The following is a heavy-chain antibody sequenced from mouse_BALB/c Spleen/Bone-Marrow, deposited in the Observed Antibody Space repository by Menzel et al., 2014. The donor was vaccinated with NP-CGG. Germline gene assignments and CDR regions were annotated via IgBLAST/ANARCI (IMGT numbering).Heavy chain of an antibody. J-gene: IGHJ1*01. CDR3: ARDENYDIYWYFDV. CDR1: GFTFTDYY. V-gene: IGHV7-3*02. Sequence: DVQLVESGGGLVQPGGSLRLSCATSGFTFTDYYMSWVRQTPGKALEWLGFIRNKANGYTTDYCVSVKGRFTISRDNSQSILYLQMNTLRAEDSATYYCARDENYDIYWYFDVWGAGTTVTVSS. D-gene: IGHD1-1*01. CDR2: IRNKANGYTT.